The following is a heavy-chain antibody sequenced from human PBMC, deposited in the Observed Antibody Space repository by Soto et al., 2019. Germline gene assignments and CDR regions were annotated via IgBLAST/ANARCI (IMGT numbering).Heavy chain of an antibody. Sequence: GGSLRLSCAASGFTFSSYSMNWVRQAPGKGLEWVSSISSSSSSYIYYADSVKGRFTISRDNAKNSLYLQMNSLRAEDTAVYYCARDGSSGWWYYLDYWGQGTLVTVSS. J-gene: IGHJ4*02. D-gene: IGHD6-19*01. CDR3: ARDGSSGWWYYLDY. CDR2: ISSSSSSYI. CDR1: GFTFSSYS. V-gene: IGHV3-21*01.